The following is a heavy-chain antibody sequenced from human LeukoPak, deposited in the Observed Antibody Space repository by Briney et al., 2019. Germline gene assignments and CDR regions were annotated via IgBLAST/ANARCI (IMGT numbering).Heavy chain of an antibody. V-gene: IGHV4-4*07. CDR1: GASISSYY. CDR3: ARDKGFMVRGVINYGMDV. J-gene: IGHJ6*02. Sequence: SETLSLTCTVSGASISSYYWSWIRQPAGKGLEWIGRIYISGSTNYNPSLKSRVTMSADTSKNQFSLKLTSVTAADTAVYYCARDKGFMVRGVINYGMDVWGQGTTVTVSS. CDR2: IYISGST. D-gene: IGHD3-10*01.